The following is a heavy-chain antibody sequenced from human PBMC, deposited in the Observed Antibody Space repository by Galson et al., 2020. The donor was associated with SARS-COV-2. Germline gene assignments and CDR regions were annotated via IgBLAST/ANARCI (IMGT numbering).Heavy chain of an antibody. CDR1: GFSLNNARMG. CDR2: IFPSGET. CDR3: ARSGYDLFTGSPKGFDY. D-gene: IGHD3-9*01. Sequence: SGPTLVKPTETLTLTCSVSGFSLNNARMGVSWIRQPPGKALEWLAHIFPSGETSYSASLKNRVTISKDISKSQVVLTMANVDPVDTATYFCARSGYDLFTGSPKGFDYWGQGTLVTVSS. J-gene: IGHJ4*02. V-gene: IGHV2-26*01.